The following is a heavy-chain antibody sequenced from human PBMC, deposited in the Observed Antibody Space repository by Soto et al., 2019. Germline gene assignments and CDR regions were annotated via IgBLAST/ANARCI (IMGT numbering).Heavy chain of an antibody. D-gene: IGHD6-19*01. CDR1: GGSISSSTYC. V-gene: IGHV4-39*01. Sequence: QLQMQESGPGLLKPSETLSLTCSVSGGSISSSTYCWGWIRQPPGKGLEWIGSISYSGSTYSHPSLKGRVPIAVDTSKNQFSLKLSSVTAADTSIYYCARLGRIGVAATGGVDYWGQGTLVTVSS. CDR3: ARLGRIGVAATGGVDY. J-gene: IGHJ4*02. CDR2: ISYSGST.